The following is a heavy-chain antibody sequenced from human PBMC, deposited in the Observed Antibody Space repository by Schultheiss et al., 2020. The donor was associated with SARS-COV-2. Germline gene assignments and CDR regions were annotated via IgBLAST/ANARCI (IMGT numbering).Heavy chain of an antibody. Sequence: GGSLRLSCAASGFTFSSYGMHWVRQAPGKGLEWVSYISSTSSYTDYVDSVKGRFTISRDNAKKSLYLQMNSLRAEDTAVYYCARDASLLVYYYYGMDVWGQGTTVTVAS. D-gene: IGHD3-3*01. J-gene: IGHJ6*02. CDR3: ARDASLLVYYYYGMDV. CDR2: ISSTSSYT. CDR1: GFTFSSYG. V-gene: IGHV3-21*05.